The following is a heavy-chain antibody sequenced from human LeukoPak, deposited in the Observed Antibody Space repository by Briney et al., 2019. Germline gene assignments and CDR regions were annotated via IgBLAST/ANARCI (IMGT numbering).Heavy chain of an antibody. CDR3: TTSFYGSGPFDY. V-gene: IGHV3-15*01. CDR1: GFTFSNAW. Sequence: GGSLRLSCAASGFTFSNAWMSWVRQAPGKGLEWVGRIKSKTDGGTTDYAAPVKGRFTISRDDSKNTLYLQMNSLKSEDTAVYYCTTSFYGSGPFDYWGQGTLVTVSS. J-gene: IGHJ4*02. CDR2: IKSKTDGGTT. D-gene: IGHD3-10*01.